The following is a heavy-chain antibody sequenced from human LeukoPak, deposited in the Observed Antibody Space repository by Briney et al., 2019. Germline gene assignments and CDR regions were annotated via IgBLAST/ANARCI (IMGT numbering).Heavy chain of an antibody. CDR3: ARDYSGYEFDY. V-gene: IGHV4-34*01. J-gene: IGHJ4*02. CDR2: INHSGST. D-gene: IGHD5-12*01. Sequence: SETLSLTCAVYGGSFSGYYWSWIRQPPGKGLEWIGEINHSGSTNYNPSLKSRVTISADTSKNQFSLKLNSVTAADSAIYYCARDYSGYEFDYWGQGTLVTVSS. CDR1: GGSFSGYY.